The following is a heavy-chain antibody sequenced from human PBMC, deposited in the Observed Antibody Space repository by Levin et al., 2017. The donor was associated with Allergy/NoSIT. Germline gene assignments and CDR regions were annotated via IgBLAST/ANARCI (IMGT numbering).Heavy chain of an antibody. J-gene: IGHJ3*02. D-gene: IGHD1-26*01. CDR2: ISWNSDGI. CDR3: AKDIKGVGAPRGAFDI. CDR1: GFTFDDYA. V-gene: IGHV3-9*01. Sequence: SLKISCAASGFTFDDYAMHWVRQAPGKGLEWVSGISWNSDGIDYADSVQGRFTISRDNAKNSLYLQMSSLRAEDTALYYCAKDIKGVGAPRGAFDIWGPGTMVTVSS.